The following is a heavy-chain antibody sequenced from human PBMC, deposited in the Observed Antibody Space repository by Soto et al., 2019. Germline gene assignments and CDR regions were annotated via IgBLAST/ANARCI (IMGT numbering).Heavy chain of an antibody. CDR1: GFTFSSYA. V-gene: IGHV3-30-3*01. Sequence: QVQLVESGGGVVQPGRSLRLSCAASGFTFSSYAMHWVRQAPGKGLEWVAVISYDGSNKYYADSVKGRFTISRDNSKNTLYLQMNSLRAEDTAVYYCARDHLAYMTWFDYWGQGTLVTVSS. CDR3: ARDHLAYMTWFDY. J-gene: IGHJ4*02. D-gene: IGHD4-4*01. CDR2: ISYDGSNK.